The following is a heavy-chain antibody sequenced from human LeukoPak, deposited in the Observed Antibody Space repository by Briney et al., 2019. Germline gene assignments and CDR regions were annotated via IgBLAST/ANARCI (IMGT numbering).Heavy chain of an antibody. J-gene: IGHJ4*02. V-gene: IGHV4-39*01. CDR1: GGSISSSSYY. D-gene: IGHD6-19*01. CDR2: IYYSGST. CDR3: ARHDIAVAALDY. Sequence: PSETLSLTCTVSGGSISSSSYYWGWIRQPPGKGLEWIGSIYYSGSTYNNPSLKSRVTISVDTSKNQFSLKLSSVTAADTAVYYCARHDIAVAALDYWGQGTLVTVSS.